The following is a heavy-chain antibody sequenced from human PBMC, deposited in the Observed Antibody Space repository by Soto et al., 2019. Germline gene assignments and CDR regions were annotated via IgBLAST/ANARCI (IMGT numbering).Heavy chain of an antibody. CDR2: IYYSGST. Sequence: SPFLTCAFSGGARRRGVSSWSWNRQHPGKGLEWIGYIYYSGSTYYNPSLKSRVTISVDTSKNQFSLKLSSVTAADTAVYYCARESPLLYYMDVWGKGTTVTVSS. V-gene: IGHV4-31*11. CDR3: ARESPLLYYMDV. D-gene: IGHD1-26*01. CDR1: GGARRRGVSS. J-gene: IGHJ6*03.